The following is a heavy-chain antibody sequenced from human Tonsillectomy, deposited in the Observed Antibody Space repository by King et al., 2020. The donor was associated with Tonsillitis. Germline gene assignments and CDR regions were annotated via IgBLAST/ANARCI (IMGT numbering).Heavy chain of an antibody. CDR1: GFNFDDYN. CDR2: ISSDGKNQ. V-gene: IGHV3-30*04. J-gene: IGHJ1*01. D-gene: IGHD2/OR15-2a*01. CDR3: VRESNTDWEYYAKYFQH. Sequence: VQLVESGGDVVQPGRSLRLSCSASGFNFDDYNFHWVRQAPGQGLEWVASISSDGKNQNYAESVRGRFTISRDNAKNTLYVQMISLRVGDTAVYYCVRESNTDWEYYAKYFQHWGQGTLVIVSS.